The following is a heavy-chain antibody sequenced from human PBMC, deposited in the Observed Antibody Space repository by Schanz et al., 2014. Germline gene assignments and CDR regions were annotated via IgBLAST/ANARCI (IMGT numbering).Heavy chain of an antibody. CDR1: GFTFSSYA. Sequence: DVQLLESGGGLVQPGGSLRLSCAASGFTFSSYAMSWVRQAPGKGLEWVSAISGGGGTTYYADSVKGRFTISRDNSKNTLYLQMNSLRAEDTAVYYCAKDRSWDYDSSGYFDYWGQGTLVTVSS. D-gene: IGHD3-22*01. CDR2: ISGGGGTT. J-gene: IGHJ4*02. CDR3: AKDRSWDYDSSGYFDY. V-gene: IGHV3-23*01.